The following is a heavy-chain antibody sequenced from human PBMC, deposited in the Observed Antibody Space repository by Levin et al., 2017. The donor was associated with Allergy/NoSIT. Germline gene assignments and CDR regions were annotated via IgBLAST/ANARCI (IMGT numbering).Heavy chain of an antibody. D-gene: IGHD2-15*01. J-gene: IGHJ5*02. Sequence: ASVKVSCKASGYTFDSHGITWVRQAPGQGLEWMGWISASNGNTHYAQKLQGRVTMTTDTSTSTAYMELRSLRSDDTAVYCCARVAPSRVVVVPAPLSLWFDPWGQGTLVTVSS. V-gene: IGHV1-18*01. CDR2: ISASNGNT. CDR3: ARVAPSRVVVVPAPLSLWFDP. CDR1: GYTFDSHG.